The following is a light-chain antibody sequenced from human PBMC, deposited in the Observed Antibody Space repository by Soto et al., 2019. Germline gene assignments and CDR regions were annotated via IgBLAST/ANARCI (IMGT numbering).Light chain of an antibody. V-gene: IGLV2-14*01. CDR2: EVS. Sequence: QSALTQPASVSGSPGQSITVSCTGTSGDVGGYNYVSWYQQHPGKVPKLMIYEVSNRPAGVSNRFSGSKSGNTASLTISGIQAEDEADYYCSSYTSSSTLYVFGTGTKLTVL. CDR3: SSYTSSSTLYV. J-gene: IGLJ1*01. CDR1: SGDVGGYNY.